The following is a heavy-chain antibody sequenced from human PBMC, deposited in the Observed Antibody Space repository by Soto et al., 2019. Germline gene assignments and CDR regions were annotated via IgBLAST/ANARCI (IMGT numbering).Heavy chain of an antibody. CDR1: GFTFSNFA. CDR3: AKRKLRQSTGEGLDY. CDR2: IGSSGADT. J-gene: IGHJ4*02. D-gene: IGHD2-8*02. Sequence: EVQLLESGGGLAQPGGSLRLSCVGSGFTFSNFAIMWVRQAPGKGLQWVSGIGSSGADTYYTDSVKGRFTVSRDNSKNTGYLQMNSLRDEDTAKYYCAKRKLRQSTGEGLDYWGQGTLVTVSS. V-gene: IGHV3-23*01.